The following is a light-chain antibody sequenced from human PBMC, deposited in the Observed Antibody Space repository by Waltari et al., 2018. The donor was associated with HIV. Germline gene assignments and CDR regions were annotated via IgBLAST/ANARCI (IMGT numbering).Light chain of an antibody. V-gene: IGKV2-28*01. CDR1: QSLLRPTGHNS. CDR3: MQALQTRGT. CDR2: LGS. Sequence: DIVMTQSPLSLSVTPGEPASISCRSSQSLLRPTGHNSLDWYVQKQCQSPQLLIYLGSNRAAGVPDRFSGSGSGADFTLKISRVEAEDVGLYYCMQALQTRGTFGQGTKLEIK. J-gene: IGKJ2*01.